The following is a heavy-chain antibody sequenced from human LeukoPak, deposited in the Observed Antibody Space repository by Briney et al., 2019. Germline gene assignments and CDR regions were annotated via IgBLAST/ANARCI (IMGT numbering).Heavy chain of an antibody. D-gene: IGHD3-3*01. Sequence: GGSLRLSCAASGFTFSDYYMSWLRQAPGKGLEWVSYISSSVSTIYYADSVKGRFTISRDNAKNSLYLQMNSLRAEDTAVYYCARGLYDFWSASGVWGQGTTVTVSS. CDR2: ISSSVSTI. CDR3: ARGLYDFWSASGV. J-gene: IGHJ6*02. CDR1: GFTFSDYY. V-gene: IGHV3-11*01.